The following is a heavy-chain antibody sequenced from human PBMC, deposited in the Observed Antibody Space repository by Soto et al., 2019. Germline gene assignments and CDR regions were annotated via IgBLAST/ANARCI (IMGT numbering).Heavy chain of an antibody. CDR1: GGSISNFH. CDR2: IYYSGN. D-gene: IGHD5-18*01. Sequence: SETLSLTCNVSGGSISNFHLSWIRPPPGKRLEWIGNIYYSGNYYNPSLTSRVSMSLDKSKNQFSLHLKSVTAADTALYFCALGGYNYGRRCGFWCQEXRVTVFS. J-gene: IGHJ4*02. CDR3: ALGGYNYGRRCGF. V-gene: IGHV4-59*01.